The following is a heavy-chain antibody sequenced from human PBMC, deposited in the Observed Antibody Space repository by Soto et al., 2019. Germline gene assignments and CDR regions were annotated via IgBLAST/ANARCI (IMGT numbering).Heavy chain of an antibody. Sequence: GGSLRLSCSASGFTFSSYAMHWVRQAPGKGLEYVSAISSNGGSTYYADSVKGRFAISRDNSKNTLYLQMSSLRAEDTAVYYCVKDLGATESYYVGYFDYWGQGTLVTVSS. CDR2: ISSNGGST. CDR3: VKDLGATESYYVGYFDY. CDR1: GFTFSSYA. D-gene: IGHD1-26*01. J-gene: IGHJ4*02. V-gene: IGHV3-64D*08.